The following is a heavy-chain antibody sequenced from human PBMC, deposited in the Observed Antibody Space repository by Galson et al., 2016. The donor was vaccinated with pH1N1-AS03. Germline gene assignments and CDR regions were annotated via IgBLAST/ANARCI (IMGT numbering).Heavy chain of an antibody. CDR2: ISPQNGNT. CDR1: GYTFSNFG. D-gene: IGHD2-15*01. J-gene: IGHJ5*02. Sequence: SVKVSCKASGYTFSNFGMSWVRQAPGQGLEWMGWISPQNGNTQYAQRLEGRVTMTTDTSTSTAYMELWSLTYDGTAVYYCARAAPFDPWGQGTLGIVSS. V-gene: IGHV1-18*04. CDR3: ARAAPFDP.